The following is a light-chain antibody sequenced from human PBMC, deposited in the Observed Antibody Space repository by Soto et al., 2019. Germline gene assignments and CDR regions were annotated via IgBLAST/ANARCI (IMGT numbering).Light chain of an antibody. V-gene: IGLV2-14*01. CDR1: SSDVGGYNY. CDR3: SSYTSSSTLYV. J-gene: IGLJ1*01. Sequence: QSVLTQPASVSGSPGQPITISCTGTSSDVGGYNYVSWYQQHPCKAPKLMLYDVSNRPSAVSNRFSGSKSDNTASLTISGLQAEDVADYYCSSYTSSSTLYVFGTGTKVTFL. CDR2: DVS.